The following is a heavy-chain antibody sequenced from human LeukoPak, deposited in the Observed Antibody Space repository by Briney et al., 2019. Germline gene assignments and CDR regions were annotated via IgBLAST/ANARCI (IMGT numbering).Heavy chain of an antibody. V-gene: IGHV3-23*01. CDR2: LSASGGGT. Sequence: PGGSLRLSCAASGLTFSNFAMTWVRQTPGKGLEWVSALSASGGGTFYAPSVKGCFTISRDNSKNTVSLQMNSLRAEDTALYYCATVLHTSMTTWAAFDTWGQGTMVTVSS. CDR3: ATVLHTSMTTWAAFDT. J-gene: IGHJ3*02. CDR1: GLTFSNFA. D-gene: IGHD5-18*01.